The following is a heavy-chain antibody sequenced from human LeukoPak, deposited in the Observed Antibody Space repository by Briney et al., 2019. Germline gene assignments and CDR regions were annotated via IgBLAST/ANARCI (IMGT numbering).Heavy chain of an antibody. V-gene: IGHV3-30*02. J-gene: IGHJ4*02. Sequence: GGSLRLSCAASGFTFSSYGMHWVRQAPGKGLEWVAFIRSDGTEKYYADSVKGRFTISRDNSRNTLYLQMNSLRPEDTALYYCARDLVGWHLDYWGQGTLVTVSS. CDR1: GFTFSSYG. CDR2: IRSDGTEK. D-gene: IGHD6-19*01. CDR3: ARDLVGWHLDY.